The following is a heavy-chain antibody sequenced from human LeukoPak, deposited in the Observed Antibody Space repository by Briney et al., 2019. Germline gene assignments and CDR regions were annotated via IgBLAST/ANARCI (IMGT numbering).Heavy chain of an antibody. Sequence: GASVKVSCKASGYTFTSYYMHWVRQAPGQGLEWMGIINPSGGSTSYAQKFRARVTMTRDTSTSTVYMELSSLRSEDTAVYYCARDNDSIAAAGYYFDYWGQGTLVTVSS. D-gene: IGHD6-13*01. CDR1: GYTFTSYY. CDR2: INPSGGST. V-gene: IGHV1-46*01. CDR3: ARDNDSIAAAGYYFDY. J-gene: IGHJ4*02.